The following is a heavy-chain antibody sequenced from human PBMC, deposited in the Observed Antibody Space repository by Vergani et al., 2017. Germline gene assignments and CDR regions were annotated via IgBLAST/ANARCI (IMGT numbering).Heavy chain of an antibody. D-gene: IGHD6-13*01. J-gene: IGHJ4*02. Sequence: EVQLVQSGAEVKKPGESLKISCKGSGYSFTSYWIGWVRQMPGQGLEWMGIIYPGDSDTRYSPSFPGQVTISADKSISTAYLQWSSLKASDTAMYYCARHAVAAAGFQRYSPPSPDYWGQGTLVTVSS. V-gene: IGHV5-51*01. CDR3: ARHAVAAAGFQRYSPPSPDY. CDR1: GYSFTSYW. CDR2: IYPGDSDT.